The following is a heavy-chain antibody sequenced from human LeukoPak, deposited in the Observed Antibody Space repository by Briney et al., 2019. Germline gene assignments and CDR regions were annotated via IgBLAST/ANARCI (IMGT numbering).Heavy chain of an antibody. CDR1: GGSINSNTYY. CDR3: ARHRGYGMGTTTNWFDP. V-gene: IGHV4-39*01. D-gene: IGHD2/OR15-2a*01. Sequence: PSETLSLTCAVSGGSINSNTYYWGWIRQPPGKGLEWIGSVYSNGSTYYNPSLKSRVAISADTSKNQFSLRLSSVTAPDTAVYYCARHRGYGMGTTTNWFDPWGQGTLVTVSS. CDR2: VYSNGST. J-gene: IGHJ5*02.